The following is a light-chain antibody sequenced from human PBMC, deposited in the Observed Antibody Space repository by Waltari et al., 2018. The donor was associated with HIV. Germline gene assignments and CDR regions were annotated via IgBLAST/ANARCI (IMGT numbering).Light chain of an antibody. CDR1: LRHFRNYF. CDR2: DND. V-gene: IGLV1-51*01. CDR3: ETWHTALSAGV. Sequence: QSVLTPPPSVAAAPGQPVPIPCSATLRHFRNYFISLYQQLPGTAPRLIIYDNDKRPSGIPDRFSGSKSGTSATLAISGLQPGDEAFYYCETWHTALSAGVFGTGTKLTVL. J-gene: IGLJ1*01.